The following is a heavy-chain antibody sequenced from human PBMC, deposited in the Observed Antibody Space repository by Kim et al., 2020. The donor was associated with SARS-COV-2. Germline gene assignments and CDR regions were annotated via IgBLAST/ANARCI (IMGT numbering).Heavy chain of an antibody. J-gene: IGHJ4*02. CDR3: AKDGDRTSLQIDY. V-gene: IGHV3-23*01. Sequence: YADSVKGRFTSSRDNSKNTLYLQMNSLRAEDTAVYYCAKDGDRTSLQIDYWGQGTLVTVSS. D-gene: IGHD7-27*01.